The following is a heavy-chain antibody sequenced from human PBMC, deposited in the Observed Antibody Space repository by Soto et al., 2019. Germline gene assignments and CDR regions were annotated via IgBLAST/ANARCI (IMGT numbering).Heavy chain of an antibody. D-gene: IGHD3-22*01. CDR3: ARGQGGRGYYYDHYYYHYGMDV. J-gene: IGHJ6*02. CDR1: GGSFSGYY. V-gene: IGHV4-34*01. CDR2: INHSGST. Sequence: SETLSLTCAVYGGSFSGYYWSWIRQPPGKGLEWIGEINHSGSTNYNPSLKSRVTISVDTSKNQFSLKLSSVTAADTAVYYCARGQGGRGYYYDHYYYHYGMDVWGQGTTVTVSS.